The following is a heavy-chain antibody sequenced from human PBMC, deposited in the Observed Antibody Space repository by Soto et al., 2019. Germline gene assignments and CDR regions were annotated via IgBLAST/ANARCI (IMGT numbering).Heavy chain of an antibody. CDR2: INAGNGNT. D-gene: IGHD4-4*01. CDR1: GYTFTSYA. Sequence: ASVKVSCKASGYTFTSYAMHWVRQAPGQRLEWMRWINAGNGNTKYSQKFQGRVTITRDTSASTAYMELSSLRSEDTAVYYCARDLVLSSQMTTVTTESMDYWGQGTLVTVSS. J-gene: IGHJ4*02. CDR3: ARDLVLSSQMTTVTTESMDY. V-gene: IGHV1-3*01.